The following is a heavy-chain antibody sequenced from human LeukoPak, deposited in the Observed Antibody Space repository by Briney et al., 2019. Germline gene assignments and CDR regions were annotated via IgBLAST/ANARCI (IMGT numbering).Heavy chain of an antibody. J-gene: IGHJ4*02. D-gene: IGHD6-19*01. V-gene: IGHV4-4*07. CDR1: GGSISSYY. CDR2: IYTSGST. CDR3: ARDGDGYSSGWYFDY. Sequence: SETLSLTCTVSGGSISSYYWSWIRQPAGKGLEWIGRIYTSGSTNYNPSLKSRVTISVDTSKNQFSLKLSSVTAADTAVYYCARDGDGYSSGWYFDYWGQGTLVTVSS.